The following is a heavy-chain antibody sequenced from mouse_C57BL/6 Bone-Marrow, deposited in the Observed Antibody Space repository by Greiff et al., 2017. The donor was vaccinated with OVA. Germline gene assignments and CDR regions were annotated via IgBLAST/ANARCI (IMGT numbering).Heavy chain of an antibody. Sequence: VQLQQSGPELVKPGASVKMSCKASGYTFTDYNMHWVKQSHGKSLEWIGYINPNNGGTSYNQKFKGKATLTVNKSSSTAYMELRSLTSEDSAVYYCARGTTVVAPNYFDYWGQGTTLTVSS. J-gene: IGHJ2*01. CDR1: GYTFTDYN. CDR2: INPNNGGT. CDR3: ARGTTVVAPNYFDY. D-gene: IGHD1-1*01. V-gene: IGHV1-22*01.